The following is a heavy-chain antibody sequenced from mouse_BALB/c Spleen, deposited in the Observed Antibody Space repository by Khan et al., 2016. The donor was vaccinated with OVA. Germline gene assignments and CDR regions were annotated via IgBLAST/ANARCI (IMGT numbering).Heavy chain of an antibody. CDR3: AKNYRYDVYFDY. CDR2: IYPFNDDT. CDR1: GYTFTSYV. J-gene: IGHJ2*01. D-gene: IGHD2-14*01. V-gene: IGHV1S136*01. Sequence: VQLKQSGPDVVKPGASVRMSCKASGYTFTSYVMHWLRQKPGQGLEWIGYIYPFNDDTKYNEKFKGKATLTSDKSSSTAYMELSSLTSEDSAVYYCAKNYRYDVYFDYWGQGTTLTVSS.